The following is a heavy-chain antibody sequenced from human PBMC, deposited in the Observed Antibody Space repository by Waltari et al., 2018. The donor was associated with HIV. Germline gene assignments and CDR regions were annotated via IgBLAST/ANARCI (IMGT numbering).Heavy chain of an antibody. CDR1: GYTFTSYD. D-gene: IGHD6-19*01. CDR2: MNPNSGDT. J-gene: IGHJ4*02. Sequence: QVQLVQSGAEVKKPGASVNVSCKASGYTFTSYDINWVRQATGQGLEWMGWMNPNSGDTGYAQKFQGRITMTSNTSISTVYMELSSLTSEETAVYYCVRAAIYSRGCFDYWGQGTLVTVSS. V-gene: IGHV1-8*01. CDR3: VRAAIYSRGCFDY.